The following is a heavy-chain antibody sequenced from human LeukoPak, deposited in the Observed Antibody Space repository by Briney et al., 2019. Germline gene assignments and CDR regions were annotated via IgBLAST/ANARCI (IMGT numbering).Heavy chain of an antibody. CDR1: GYTFTSYG. J-gene: IGHJ4*02. D-gene: IGHD6-19*01. CDR3: ARDDSSGWPYFDY. Sequence: ASVKVSCKASGYTFTSYGISWVRQAPGQGLEWVGWINAYNGNTNYAHKLQGRVTMTTDTSTSTAYMELRSLRSDDTAVYYCARDDSSGWPYFDYWGQGTLVTVSS. V-gene: IGHV1-18*01. CDR2: INAYNGNT.